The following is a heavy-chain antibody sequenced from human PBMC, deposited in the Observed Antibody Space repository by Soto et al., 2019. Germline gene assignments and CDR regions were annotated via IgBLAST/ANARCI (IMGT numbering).Heavy chain of an antibody. D-gene: IGHD6-6*01. V-gene: IGHV1-69*13. Sequence: SVKVSCKASGGTFSSYAISWVRQAPGQGLEWMGGIIPIFGTADYAQKFQGRVTITADESTSTAYMELSSLRSEDTAVYYCARGRVEYSSSVYYYYGMDVWGQGTTVTVSS. CDR1: GGTFSSYA. CDR3: ARGRVEYSSSVYYYYGMDV. CDR2: IIPIFGTA. J-gene: IGHJ6*02.